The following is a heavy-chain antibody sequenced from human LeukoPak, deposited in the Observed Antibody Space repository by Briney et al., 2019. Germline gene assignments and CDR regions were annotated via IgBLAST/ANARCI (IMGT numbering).Heavy chain of an antibody. V-gene: IGHV1-69*06. D-gene: IGHD6-6*01. CDR3: ARPRAVSSYYYYMDV. J-gene: IGHJ6*03. CDR1: GYTFTGYY. CDR2: IIPIFGTA. Sequence: SVKVSCKASGYTFTGYYMHWVRQAPGQGLEWMGGIIPIFGTANYAQKFQGRVTITADKSTSTAYMELSSLRSEDTAVYYCARPRAVSSYYYYMDVWGKGTTVTVSS.